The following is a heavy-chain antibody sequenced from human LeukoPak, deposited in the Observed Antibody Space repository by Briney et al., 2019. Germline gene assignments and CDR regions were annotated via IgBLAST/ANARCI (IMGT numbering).Heavy chain of an antibody. CDR1: GFTFSSYS. CDR3: ARESRVGYSSSWYVYYYYYMDV. D-gene: IGHD6-13*01. CDR2: ISSSSSYI. Sequence: GGSLRLSCAASGFTFSSYSMNWVRQAPGKGLEWVSSISSSSSYIYYADSVKGRFTISRDNAKNSLYLQMNSLRAEDTSLYYCARESRVGYSSSWYVYYYYYMDVWGKGTTVTVSS. V-gene: IGHV3-21*04. J-gene: IGHJ6*03.